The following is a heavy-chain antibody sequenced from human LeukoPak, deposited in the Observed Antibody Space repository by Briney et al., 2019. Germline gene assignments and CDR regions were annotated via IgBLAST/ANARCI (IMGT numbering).Heavy chain of an antibody. V-gene: IGHV3-30*02. CDR2: IRFDGSNE. D-gene: IGHD3-16*02. J-gene: IGHJ4*02. CDR1: GFTFSSYG. CDR3: AKGTYYDYVWGSYRYNY. Sequence: GGSLRLSCAASGFTFSSYGMHWVRQAPGKGLEWVAFIRFDGSNEYYADSVKGRFTISRDNSKNTLYLQMNSLRAEDTAVYYCAKGTYYDYVWGSYRYNYWGQGTLVTVSS.